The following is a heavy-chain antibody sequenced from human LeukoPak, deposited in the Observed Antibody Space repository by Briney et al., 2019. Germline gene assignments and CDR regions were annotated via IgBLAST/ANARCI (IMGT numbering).Heavy chain of an antibody. CDR2: ISAYNGNT. CDR3: ARGPGIARPKNWFDP. J-gene: IGHJ5*02. V-gene: IGHV1-18*04. D-gene: IGHD6-13*01. CDR1: GYTFTGYY. Sequence: ASVKVSCKASGYTFTGYYMHWVRQAPGQGLEWMGWISAYNGNTNYAQKLQGRVTMTTDTSTSTAYMELRSLRSDDTAVYYCARGPGIARPKNWFDPWGQGTLVTVSS.